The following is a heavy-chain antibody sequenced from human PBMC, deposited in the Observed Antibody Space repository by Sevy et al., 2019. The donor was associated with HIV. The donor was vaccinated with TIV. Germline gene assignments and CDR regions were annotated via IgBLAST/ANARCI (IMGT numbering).Heavy chain of an antibody. CDR2: VRSRGGST. Sequence: GGSLRLSCAASGFSFSGYAMSWVRQAPGKGLEWVSGVRSRGGSTFYADSMKGRFSISRDNSKNTLYLQMNSLRAEDTAVYYCAKEGAAIGIPYFDYWGQGTLVTVSS. CDR3: AKEGAAIGIPYFDY. CDR1: GFSFSGYA. D-gene: IGHD6-13*01. J-gene: IGHJ4*02. V-gene: IGHV3-23*01.